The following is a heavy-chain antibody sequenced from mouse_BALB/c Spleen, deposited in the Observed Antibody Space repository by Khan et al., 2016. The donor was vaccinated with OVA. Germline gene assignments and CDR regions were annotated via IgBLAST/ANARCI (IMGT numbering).Heavy chain of an antibody. V-gene: IGHV3-2*02. D-gene: IGHD1-1*01. Sequence: EVQLQESGPGLVKPSQSLSLTCTVTGYSITSDYAWNWIRQFPGNTLEWMGFISYSGNTKYNPSLKSRISITRDTSKNQFFLQLNSVTFEDTATYYGARVYGGDFDYWGQGTALTVSS. CDR1: GYSITSDYA. CDR3: ARVYGGDFDY. CDR2: ISYSGNT. J-gene: IGHJ2*01.